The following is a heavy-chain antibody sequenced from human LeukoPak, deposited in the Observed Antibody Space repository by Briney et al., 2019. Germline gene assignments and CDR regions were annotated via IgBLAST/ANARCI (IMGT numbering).Heavy chain of an antibody. D-gene: IGHD2-8*01. J-gene: IGHJ4*02. CDR1: GFTFSSYA. CDR2: ISGSGGDT. Sequence: GGSLRLSCAASGFTFSSYAMSWVRQAPGKGLEWVSGISGSGGDTYYADSVKGRFTISRDNSKNTLYLQMNSLRAEDTAVYYCAKDRSCTNNICHGDFDYWGQGTLVTVSS. CDR3: AKDRSCTNNICHGDFDY. V-gene: IGHV3-23*01.